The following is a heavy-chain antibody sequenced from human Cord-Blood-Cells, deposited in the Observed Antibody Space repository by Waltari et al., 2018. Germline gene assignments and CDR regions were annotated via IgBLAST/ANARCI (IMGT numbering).Heavy chain of an antibody. V-gene: IGHV3-23*01. Sequence: EVQLLESGGGLVQPGGSLRLSCAASGFPFSRFAISWVRQAPGKGLEWVSAISGSGGSTYYADSVKGRFTISRDNSKNTLYLQMNSLRAEDTAVYYCAKEGGSYSYFDLWGRGTLVTVSS. CDR2: ISGSGGST. D-gene: IGHD1-26*01. CDR3: AKEGGSYSYFDL. CDR1: GFPFSRFA. J-gene: IGHJ2*01.